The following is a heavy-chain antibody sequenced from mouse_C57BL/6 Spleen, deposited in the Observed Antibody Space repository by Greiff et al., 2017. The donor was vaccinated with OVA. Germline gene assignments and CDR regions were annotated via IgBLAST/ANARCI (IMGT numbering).Heavy chain of an antibody. J-gene: IGHJ3*01. CDR1: GYTFTSYW. CDR2: IDPSDRET. CDR3: ARSKTAQAFAY. Sequence: QVQLQQPGAELVRPGSSVKLSCKASGYTFTSYWMHWVKQRPIQGLEWIGNIDPSDRETHYNQKFKDKATLTVDKSSSTAYMQLSSLTSEDSAVYYCARSKTAQAFAYWGQGTLVTVSA. V-gene: IGHV1-52*01. D-gene: IGHD3-2*02.